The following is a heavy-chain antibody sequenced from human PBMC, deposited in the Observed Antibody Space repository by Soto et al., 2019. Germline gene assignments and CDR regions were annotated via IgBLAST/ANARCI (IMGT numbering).Heavy chain of an antibody. Sequence: GASVKVSCKASGYTFSNYAIHWVRQAPGHRLEWMGWINAGDGHTKYSHKLEGRGTITRDTTASTAYMELSSLRSEDTAVYFCARDRGYCTSTSCYTLDYWAREPWSPSPQ. CDR1: GYTFSNYA. J-gene: IGHJ4*02. CDR2: INAGDGHT. V-gene: IGHV1-3*01. CDR3: ARDRGYCTSTSCYTLDY. D-gene: IGHD2-2*01.